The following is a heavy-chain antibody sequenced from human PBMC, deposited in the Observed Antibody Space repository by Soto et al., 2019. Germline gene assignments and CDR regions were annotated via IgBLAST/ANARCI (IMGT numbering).Heavy chain of an antibody. Sequence: QVQLVESGGGVVQPGRSLRLSCAASGFTFSSYAMHWVRQAPGKGLEWVAVISYDGSNKYYADSVKGRFTISRDNSKNTLYLHMHRLRDEDTAVYYCARATSGWYKDAFDIWGQGTMVTVSS. CDR1: GFTFSSYA. CDR3: ARATSGWYKDAFDI. V-gene: IGHV3-30-3*01. J-gene: IGHJ3*02. CDR2: ISYDGSNK. D-gene: IGHD6-19*01.